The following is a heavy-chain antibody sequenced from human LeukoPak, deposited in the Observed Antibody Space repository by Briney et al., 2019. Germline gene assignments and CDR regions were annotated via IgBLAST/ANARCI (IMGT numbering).Heavy chain of an antibody. Sequence: PGGSLRLXCAASGFTFSSYAMSWVRQAPGKGLEWVSAISGSGGSTYYADSVKSRFTISRDNSKNTLYLQMNSLRAEDTAVYYCAKDRTYGGSYYGDFQHWGQGTLVTVSS. D-gene: IGHD1-26*01. CDR1: GFTFSSYA. V-gene: IGHV3-23*01. J-gene: IGHJ1*01. CDR3: AKDRTYGGSYYGDFQH. CDR2: ISGSGGST.